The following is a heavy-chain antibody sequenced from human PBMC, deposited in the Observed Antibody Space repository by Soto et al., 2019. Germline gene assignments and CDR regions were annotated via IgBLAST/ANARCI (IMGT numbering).Heavy chain of an antibody. CDR2: IYYSGST. CDR1: GGSISSYY. V-gene: IGHV4-59*08. CDR3: ARRNDDYIWGSHAFDI. J-gene: IGHJ3*02. D-gene: IGHD3-16*01. Sequence: SETLSLTCTVSGGSISSYYWSWIRQPPGKGLEWIGYIYYSGSTNYNPSLKSRVTISVDTSKNQFSLKLSSVTAADTAVYYCARRNDDYIWGSHAFDIWGQGTMVTVSS.